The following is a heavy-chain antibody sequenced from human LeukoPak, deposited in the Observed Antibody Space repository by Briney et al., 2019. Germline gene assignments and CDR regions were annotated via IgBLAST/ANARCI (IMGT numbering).Heavy chain of an antibody. V-gene: IGHV3-23*01. Sequence: PGGSLRLSCAASGFTFRSYAMSWVRQAPGKGLEWVSGISGSGGSTYYADSVKGRFTISRDNSKNTLYLQMNSLRAEDTAVYYCAKGPYCSGGSCYSRWLDYWGQGTLVTVSS. D-gene: IGHD2-15*01. CDR3: AKGPYCSGGSCYSRWLDY. CDR2: ISGSGGST. J-gene: IGHJ4*02. CDR1: GFTFRSYA.